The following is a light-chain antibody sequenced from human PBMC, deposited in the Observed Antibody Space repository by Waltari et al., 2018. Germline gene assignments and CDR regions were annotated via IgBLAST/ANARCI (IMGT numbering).Light chain of an antibody. CDR1: GSDVGRYNY. V-gene: IGLV2-11*01. J-gene: IGLJ2*01. Sequence: QSALTQPRSVSGSPGQSVTISCTGTGSDVGRYNYVSWYQQYPGKAPKLMISDVYERPSGVRYRFSGSKSGNTASLTISGVQAEDEAVYYCCSYAGDYTLVFGGGTEVTVL. CDR2: DVY. CDR3: CSYAGDYTLV.